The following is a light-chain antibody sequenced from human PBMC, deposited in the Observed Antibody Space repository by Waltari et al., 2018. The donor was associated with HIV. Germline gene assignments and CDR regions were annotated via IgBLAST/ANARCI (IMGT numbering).Light chain of an antibody. CDR2: KDT. V-gene: IGLV3-25*03. Sequence: SYQLTHPPPVAVSPGQTARNTCSGDALPKQFASSYQQRPGQAPVLVIYKDTERPSGIPERFSGSSSGTTATLTIIGVQAQDEADYHCQSADSNASLWVFGGGTKLTVL. J-gene: IGLJ3*02. CDR1: ALPKQF. CDR3: QSADSNASLWV.